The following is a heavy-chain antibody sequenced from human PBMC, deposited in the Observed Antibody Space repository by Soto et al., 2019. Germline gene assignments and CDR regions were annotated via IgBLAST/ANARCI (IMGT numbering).Heavy chain of an antibody. CDR3: ARVTDSNFLY. Sequence: QVQLVQSGAEVKKPGSSVKVSCKASGGTFSSYAISWVRQAPGQGLQWMGGIIPIFGTTNYAQKFQGRVTIPADESTGTVYMEMSSLRSEDAAVYYCARVTDSNFLYWGQGALVTVSS. CDR2: IIPIFGTT. J-gene: IGHJ4*02. V-gene: IGHV1-69*01. D-gene: IGHD4-4*01. CDR1: GGTFSSYA.